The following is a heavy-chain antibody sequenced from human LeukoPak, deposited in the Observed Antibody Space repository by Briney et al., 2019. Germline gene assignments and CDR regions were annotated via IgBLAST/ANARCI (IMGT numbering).Heavy chain of an antibody. J-gene: IGHJ4*02. D-gene: IGHD2-15*01. CDR1: GFILSNYA. CDR3: ARGYCSGGICYPQPTTWTYYFDS. CDR2: VWQDGSNK. V-gene: IGHV3-33*08. Sequence: PGGSLRLSCAASGFILSNYAMSWVPQAPGKGPEWVAVVWQDGSNKFYADSVKGRFTISGDNSTNTLYLQMNSLRAEDTAVYYCARGYCSGGICYPQPTTWTYYFDSWGQGTLVTVSS.